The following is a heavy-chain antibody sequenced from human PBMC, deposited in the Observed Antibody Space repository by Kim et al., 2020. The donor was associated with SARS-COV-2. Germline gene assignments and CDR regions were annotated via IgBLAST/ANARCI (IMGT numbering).Heavy chain of an antibody. D-gene: IGHD6-13*01. CDR2: IYDSGSS. CDR3: VCSRNWYYYFDY. V-gene: IGHV4-39*01. Sequence: SETLSLTCTVSGGSISSSIYYWGWIRQPPGKGPEGIETIYDSGSSYYNSSHQSGVTISVDTSKNQFSLKITSVTAADTAVYYCVCSRNWYYYFDYWGQGTQLTVST. CDR1: GGSISSSIYY. J-gene: IGHJ4*02.